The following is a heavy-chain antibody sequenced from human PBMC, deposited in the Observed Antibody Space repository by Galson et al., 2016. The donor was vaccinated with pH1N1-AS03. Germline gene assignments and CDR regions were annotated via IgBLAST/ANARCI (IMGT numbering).Heavy chain of an antibody. CDR3: ARDVLPYSLGLDV. V-gene: IGHV4-4*02. CDR2: VSHAGRT. D-gene: IGHD5-18*01. Sequence: PGKGLEWIGGVSHAGRTNYSPSLKSRVTISLDKSKNQFSLQLTSVTAADTAVYYCARDVLPYSLGLDVWGQGTTVTVSS. J-gene: IGHJ6*02.